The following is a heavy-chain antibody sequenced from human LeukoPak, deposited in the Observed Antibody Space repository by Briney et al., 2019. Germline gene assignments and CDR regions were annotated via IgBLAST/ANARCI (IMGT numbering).Heavy chain of an antibody. D-gene: IGHD3-9*01. CDR3: ARVMTTLTGFDS. Sequence: GESLKISCKGSRYTFTTYWIGWVRQMPGKGLEWMGIIYPGDSDTRYSPSFQGQVTISADKSINTAYLQWSSLKASDTAMYYCARVMTTLTGFDSWGQGTLVTVSS. V-gene: IGHV5-51*01. CDR2: IYPGDSDT. J-gene: IGHJ4*02. CDR1: RYTFTTYW.